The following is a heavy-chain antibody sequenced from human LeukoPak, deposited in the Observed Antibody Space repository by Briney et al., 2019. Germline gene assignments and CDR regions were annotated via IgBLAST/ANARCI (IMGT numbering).Heavy chain of an antibody. J-gene: IGHJ6*03. CDR3: ARGIVVVPAADYYYYYMDV. CDR1: SGSIRNYY. V-gene: IGHV4-4*07. D-gene: IGHD2-2*01. CDR2: IYTSGST. Sequence: SETLSLTCTVSSGSIRNYYWSWIRQPAGKGLEWIGRIYTSGSTNYNPSLKSRVTISVDTSKNQFSLKLSSVTAADTAVYYCARGIVVVPAADYYYYYMDVWGKGTTVTVSS.